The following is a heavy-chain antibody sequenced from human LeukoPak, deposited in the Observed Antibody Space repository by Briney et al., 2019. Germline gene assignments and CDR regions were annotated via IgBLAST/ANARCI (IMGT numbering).Heavy chain of an antibody. CDR2: IYYSGST. CDR3: ASSTLGTVTTFDY. Sequence: SETLSLTCTVSGGSISSGDYYWSWIRQPPGKGLEWIGYIYYSGSTYYNPSLKSRFTISVDTSKNQFSLKLSSVTAADTAVYYCASSTLGTVTTFDYWGQGTLVTVSS. D-gene: IGHD4-17*01. J-gene: IGHJ4*02. CDR1: GGSISSGDYY. V-gene: IGHV4-30-4*01.